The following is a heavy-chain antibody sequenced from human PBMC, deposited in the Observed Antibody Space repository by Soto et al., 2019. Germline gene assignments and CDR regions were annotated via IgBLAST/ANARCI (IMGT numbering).Heavy chain of an antibody. D-gene: IGHD6-13*01. J-gene: IGHJ4*02. Sequence: PSETLSLTCAVYGGSFSGYYWSWIRQPPGKGLEWIGEINHSGSTNYNPSLKSRVTISVDTSKNQFSLKLSSVTAADTAVYYCARVRFGTYYFDYWGQGTLVTVSS. CDR2: INHSGST. CDR1: GGSFSGYY. CDR3: ARVRFGTYYFDY. V-gene: IGHV4-34*01.